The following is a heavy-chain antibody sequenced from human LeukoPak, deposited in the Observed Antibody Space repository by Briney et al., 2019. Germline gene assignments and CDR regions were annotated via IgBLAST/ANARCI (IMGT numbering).Heavy chain of an antibody. J-gene: IGHJ4*02. CDR2: IYSGGST. Sequence: GGSLRLSCAASGFTVSSNYMSWVRQAPGKGLGWASVIYSGGSTYYADSVKGRFTISRDNSKNTLYLQMNSLRAEDTAVYYCARGPSVGATTIDFDYWGQGTLVTVSS. CDR1: GFTVSSNY. CDR3: ARGPSVGATTIDFDY. V-gene: IGHV3-53*01. D-gene: IGHD1-26*01.